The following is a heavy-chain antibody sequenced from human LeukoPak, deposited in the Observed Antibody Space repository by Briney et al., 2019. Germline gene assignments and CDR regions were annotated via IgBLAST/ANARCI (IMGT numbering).Heavy chain of an antibody. J-gene: IGHJ4*02. V-gene: IGHV3-48*01. CDR3: AKYHYGSGTSLGY. CDR2: ISSSSSTI. Sequence: GGSLRLSCVVSGFTFSIYNMNWVRQAPGKGLEWISYISSSSSTIYYADSVKGRFTISRDNGKNSLYLQMNSLRAEDTAVYYCAKYHYGSGTSLGYWGQGTLVTVSS. D-gene: IGHD3-10*01. CDR1: GFTFSIYN.